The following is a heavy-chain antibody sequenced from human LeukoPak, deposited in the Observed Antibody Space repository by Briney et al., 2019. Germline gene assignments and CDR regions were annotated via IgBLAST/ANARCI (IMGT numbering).Heavy chain of an antibody. CDR1: GGSISSGDYY. CDR3: ARVKYKTRPFDY. D-gene: IGHD1-14*01. Sequence: PSETLSLTCTVSGGSISSGDYYLSWIRQPPGKGLEWIGYIYYSGSTYYNPSLKSRLTISVDTSKNQFSLKLSSVTAADTAVYYCARVKYKTRPFDYWGQGTLVTVSS. V-gene: IGHV4-30-4*08. CDR2: IYYSGST. J-gene: IGHJ4*02.